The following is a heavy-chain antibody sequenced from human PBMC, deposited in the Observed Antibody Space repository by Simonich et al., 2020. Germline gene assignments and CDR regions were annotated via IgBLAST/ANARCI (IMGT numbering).Heavy chain of an antibody. D-gene: IGHD3-10*01. CDR2: INPNSGGT. J-gene: IGHJ6*02. Sequence: GAEVKKPGASVKVSCKASGYTFTGYYMHWVRQAPGQRLGWMGRINPNSGGTNYAQKFQGRVTMTRDTSISTAYMELSRLRSDDTAVYYCARVPGIYYYYGMDVWGQGTTVTVSS. CDR1: GYTFTGYY. V-gene: IGHV1-2*06. CDR3: ARVPGIYYYYGMDV.